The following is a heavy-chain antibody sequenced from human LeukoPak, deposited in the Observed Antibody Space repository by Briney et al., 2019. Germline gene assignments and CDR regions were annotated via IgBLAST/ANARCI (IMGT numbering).Heavy chain of an antibody. CDR2: IYHSGST. Sequence: SETLSPTCTVSGGSISSYYWSWIREPPGKGLEWIGYIYHSGSTNYNPSLKSRVTISVDTSKNQFSLKLNSVTAADTAVYYCARGLVPPAHYWGQGTLVTVSS. V-gene: IGHV4-59*01. CDR3: ARGLVPPAHY. CDR1: GGSISSYY. D-gene: IGHD2-2*01. J-gene: IGHJ4*02.